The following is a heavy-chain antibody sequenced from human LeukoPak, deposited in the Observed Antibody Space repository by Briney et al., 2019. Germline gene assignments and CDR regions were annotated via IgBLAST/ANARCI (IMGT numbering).Heavy chain of an antibody. D-gene: IGHD2-2*02. CDR2: INHSGST. V-gene: IGHV4-34*01. CDR3: AKAKIPEGAFDI. CDR1: GGSFSGYY. Sequence: SETLSLTCAVYGGSFSGYYWSWIRQPPGKGLEWIGEINHSGSTNYNPSLKSRVTISVDTSKNQFSLKLSSVTAADTAVYYCAKAKIPEGAFDIWGQGTTVTVSS. J-gene: IGHJ3*02.